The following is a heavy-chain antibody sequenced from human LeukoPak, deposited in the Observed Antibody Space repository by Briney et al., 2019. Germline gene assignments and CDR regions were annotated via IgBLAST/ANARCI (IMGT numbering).Heavy chain of an antibody. J-gene: IGHJ4*02. CDR3: AREDCSSTTCYKFFDY. V-gene: IGHV1-2*02. D-gene: IGHD2-2*01. CDR2: INPNSGGT. CDR1: GYTFTDYY. Sequence: ASVKVSCKPSGYTFTDYYMHWVRQAPGQGLEWMGWINPNSGGTNYAQKFQGRVTMTRDTSISTVYMELSRLTSDDTAVYYCAREDCSSTTCYKFFDYWGQGALATVSS.